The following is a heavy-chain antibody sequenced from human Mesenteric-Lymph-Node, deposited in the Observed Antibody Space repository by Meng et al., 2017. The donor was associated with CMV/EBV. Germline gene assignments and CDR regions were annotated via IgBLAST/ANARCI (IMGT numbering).Heavy chain of an antibody. CDR3: ARDGGIDLWSGFDF. D-gene: IGHD3-3*01. CDR1: GFTFSGSA. CDR2: ISYDGTNK. Sequence: GGSLRLSCAASGFTFSGSAMHWVRQAPGKGLEWVAVISYDGTNKYYADSVKGRFTISRDNSKNTLYLQMNSLRAEDTAVYYCARDGGIDLWSGFDFWGQGTLVTVSS. V-gene: IGHV3-30*04. J-gene: IGHJ4*02.